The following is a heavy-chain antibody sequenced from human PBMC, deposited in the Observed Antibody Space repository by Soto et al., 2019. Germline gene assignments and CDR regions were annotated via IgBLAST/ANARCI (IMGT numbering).Heavy chain of an antibody. J-gene: IGHJ4*02. CDR1: GGSITGADYY. D-gene: IGHD3-16*02. CDR3: ARSVRLRHLSFTY. V-gene: IGHV4-31*03. CDR2: ISYRGRT. Sequence: SETLSLTCTVSGGSITGADYYWSWIRQPPGKGLEWIGYISYRGRTYYNPSLKSRLTISLDTSKNQFSLRLTSVTVADTAVYYGARSVRLRHLSFTYWSQGTLVTVAS.